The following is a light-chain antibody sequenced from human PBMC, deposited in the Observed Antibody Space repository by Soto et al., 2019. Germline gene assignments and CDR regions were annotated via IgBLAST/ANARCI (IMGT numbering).Light chain of an antibody. CDR3: QQYGSSTPT. V-gene: IGKV3-20*01. J-gene: IGKJ5*01. Sequence: EIVLTQSPGTLSLSPGERATLSCRASQSVSSSYLAWYQQKPGQAPRLLIYGASSRATGIPDRFSGSGSGTGFTLTIGRLEPEDFSVYYCQQYGSSTPTFGQGTRLEIK. CDR2: GAS. CDR1: QSVSSSY.